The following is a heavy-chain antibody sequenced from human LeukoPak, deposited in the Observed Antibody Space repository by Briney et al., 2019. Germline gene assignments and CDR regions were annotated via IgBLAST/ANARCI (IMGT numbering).Heavy chain of an antibody. J-gene: IGHJ4*02. D-gene: IGHD3-10*01. CDR1: GFTFSSYW. Sequence: GGSLRLSCAASGFTFSSYWMHWVRHAPGKGLVWVSRINSDGSSTNYADSVKGRFTISRDNGKNRLHLQMNSLRAEDTAVYYCARGARGSGTASDYWGQGTLVTVSS. CDR3: ARGARGSGTASDY. CDR2: INSDGSST. V-gene: IGHV3-74*01.